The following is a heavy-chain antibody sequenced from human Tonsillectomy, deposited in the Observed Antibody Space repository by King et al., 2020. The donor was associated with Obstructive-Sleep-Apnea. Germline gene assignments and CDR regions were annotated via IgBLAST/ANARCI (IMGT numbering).Heavy chain of an antibody. D-gene: IGHD3-16*01. Sequence: VQLVESGGGLVQPGGSLRLSCAASGFTFSSHWMTWVRQAPGKGLEWVANIKEGGSETHYVDSVKGRFTVSRDNAKNSLYLQMDSLRAEDTAFYYCAREYWGPEYWGQGTLVTVSS. CDR1: GFTFSSHW. V-gene: IGHV3-7*01. J-gene: IGHJ4*02. CDR3: AREYWGPEY. CDR2: IKEGGSET.